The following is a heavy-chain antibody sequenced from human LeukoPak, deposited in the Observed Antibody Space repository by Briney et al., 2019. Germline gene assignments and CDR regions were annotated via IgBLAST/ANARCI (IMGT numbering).Heavy chain of an antibody. CDR3: ARDNLGSLRDYFYMDI. CDR1: GCTFSTFG. J-gene: IGHJ6*03. D-gene: IGHD4-17*01. V-gene: IGHV1-69*06. CDR2: TIPTTGTT. Sequence: GSSVKVSCKASGCTFSTFGFTWVRQAPGQAFEWLGGTIPTTGTTNYARKFQDRVTITADKFTTTVFMELRNLRSEDTGVYFCARDNLGSLRDYFYMDIWGRGSAVIVSS.